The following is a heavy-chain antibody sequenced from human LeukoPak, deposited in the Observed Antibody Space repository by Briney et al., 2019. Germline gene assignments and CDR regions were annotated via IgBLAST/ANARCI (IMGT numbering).Heavy chain of an antibody. J-gene: IGHJ4*02. Sequence: SETLSLTCTVSGGSVSSGPHYWSWIRQPPGKRLEWIGRVYSTEITYYNPSLQGRVTISVDTSKNQFSLRLSSVTAADSAVYFCVRESSWSQTYFDHWGQGTLVIVSS. CDR3: VRESSWSQTYFDH. D-gene: IGHD6-13*01. V-gene: IGHV4-61*02. CDR2: VYSTEIT. CDR1: GGSVSSGPHY.